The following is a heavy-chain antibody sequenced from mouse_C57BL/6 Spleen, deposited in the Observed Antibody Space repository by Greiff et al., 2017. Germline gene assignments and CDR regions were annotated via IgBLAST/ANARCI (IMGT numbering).Heavy chain of an antibody. J-gene: IGHJ4*01. CDR1: GYTFTSYW. CDR2: IDPSDSYT. D-gene: IGHD2-4*01. V-gene: IGHV1-50*01. Sequence: QVQLQQPGAELVKPGASVKLSCKASGYTFTSYWMQWVKQRPGQGLEWIGEIDPSDSYTNYNQKFKGKATLTVDTSSSTAYMQLSSLTSEDSAVYYGARGGYDSLYYAMDYWGQGTSVTVSS. CDR3: ARGGYDSLYYAMDY.